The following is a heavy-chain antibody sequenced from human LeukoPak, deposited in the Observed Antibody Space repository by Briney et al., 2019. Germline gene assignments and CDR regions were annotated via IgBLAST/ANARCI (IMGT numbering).Heavy chain of an antibody. D-gene: IGHD3-22*01. J-gene: IGHJ3*02. V-gene: IGHV4-34*01. CDR3: ARDYYDSSGYYRGDAFDI. CDR1: GGSFSGYY. CDR2: INHSGST. Sequence: SETLSLTCAVNGGSFSGYYWSWIRQPPGKGLEWIGEINHSGSTNYNPSLKSRVTISVDTSKNQFSLKLSSVTAADTAVYYCARDYYDSSGYYRGDAFDIWGQGTMVTVSS.